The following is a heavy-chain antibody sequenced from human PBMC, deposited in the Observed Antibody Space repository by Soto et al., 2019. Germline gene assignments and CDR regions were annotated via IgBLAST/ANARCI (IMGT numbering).Heavy chain of an antibody. CDR1: GFTFSNAW. CDR2: IKSKTDGGTT. V-gene: IGHV3-15*01. CDR3: AKKVNSGPGSQYFDY. D-gene: IGHD3-10*01. Sequence: GGSLRLSCAASGFTFSNAWMSWVRQAPGKGLEWVGRIKSKTDGGTTDYAAPVKGRFTISRDDSKNTLYLQMNSLRAEDTAIYYCAKKVNSGPGSQYFDYWGQGTLV. J-gene: IGHJ4*02.